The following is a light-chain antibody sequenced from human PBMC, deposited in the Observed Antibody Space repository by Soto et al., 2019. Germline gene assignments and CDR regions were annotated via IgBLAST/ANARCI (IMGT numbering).Light chain of an antibody. Sequence: IQLTQSKSSLSASVGDRVAITCRASQGISSYLAWYQQKPGKAPKLLIYAASSLQSGVPSRFSGSGSGTDFTLTISSLQPEDFATYYCQQSYSTPHTFGQGRRLEI. CDR1: QGISSY. V-gene: IGKV1-39*01. CDR2: AAS. J-gene: IGKJ5*01. CDR3: QQSYSTPHT.